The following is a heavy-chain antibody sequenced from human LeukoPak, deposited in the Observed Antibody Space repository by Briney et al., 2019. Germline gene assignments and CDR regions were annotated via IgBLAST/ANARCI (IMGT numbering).Heavy chain of an antibody. CDR3: ARDVVGINGGYVDY. CDR2: ISSSSSYI. D-gene: IGHD1-20*01. Sequence: GGSLRLSCAASGFTFSSYSMNWVRQAPGKGLVWVSSISSSSSYIYYADSVKGRFTISRDNAKNSLYLQMNSLRAEDTAVYYCARDVVGINGGYVDYWGQGTLVTVSS. CDR1: GFTFSSYS. V-gene: IGHV3-21*01. J-gene: IGHJ4*02.